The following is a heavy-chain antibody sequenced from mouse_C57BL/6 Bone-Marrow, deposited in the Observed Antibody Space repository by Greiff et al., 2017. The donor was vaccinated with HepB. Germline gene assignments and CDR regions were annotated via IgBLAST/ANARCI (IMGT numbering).Heavy chain of an antibody. V-gene: IGHV1-69*01. J-gene: IGHJ2*01. CDR1: GYTFTSYW. CDR3: ARTGTGVGNY. CDR2: IDPSDSYT. D-gene: IGHD4-1*01. Sequence: VQLQQPGAELVMPGASVKLSCKASGYTFTSYWMHWVKQRPGQGLEWIGEIDPSDSYTNYNQKFKGKSTLTVDKSSSTAYMQLSSLTSEDSAVYYCARTGTGVGNYWGQGTTLTVSS.